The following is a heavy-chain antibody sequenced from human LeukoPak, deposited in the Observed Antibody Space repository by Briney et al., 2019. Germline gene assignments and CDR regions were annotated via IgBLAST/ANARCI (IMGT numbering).Heavy chain of an antibody. Sequence: GESLKISWKCSGYCFTSYWISWVRRLPGEGREWMGRVVPSDSYTNYSPSFQGHVTISADKPISTAYLQWSSLKASDTAMYYCARLPKLWFGEFLYWGQGTLVTVSS. D-gene: IGHD3-10*01. CDR1: GYCFTSYW. CDR2: VVPSDSYT. J-gene: IGHJ4*02. CDR3: ARLPKLWFGEFLY. V-gene: IGHV5-10-1*01.